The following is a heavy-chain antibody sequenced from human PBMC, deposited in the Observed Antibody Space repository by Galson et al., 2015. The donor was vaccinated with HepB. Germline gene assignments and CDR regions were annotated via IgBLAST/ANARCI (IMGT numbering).Heavy chain of an antibody. CDR3: ARDGGYGVHDPLDY. J-gene: IGHJ4*02. CDR1: GFTFNNFG. D-gene: IGHD5/OR15-5a*01. CDR2: VSYDGSDK. V-gene: IGHV3-30*03. Sequence: SLRLSCAASGFTFNNFGMHWVRQGPGKGLEWMAVVSYDGSDKYYADSVKGRFTISRDNSKNTVYLRMNSLRTEDTGVYYCARDGGYGVHDPLDYWGQGTLVTVSS.